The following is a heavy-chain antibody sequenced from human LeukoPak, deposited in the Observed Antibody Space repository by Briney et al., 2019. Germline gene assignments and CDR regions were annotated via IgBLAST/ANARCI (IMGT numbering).Heavy chain of an antibody. Sequence: ASVKLSCKASGHTFTSYGISWVRQSPGQGLEWMGWISAYNDNTNYAQKLKGRVTMTTDTSTSTAYMELRRLRSDDTAVYYCARGVDSGYFSLDYWGQGTLVTVSS. V-gene: IGHV1-18*04. J-gene: IGHJ4*02. CDR1: GHTFTSYG. D-gene: IGHD5-12*01. CDR2: ISAYNDNT. CDR3: ARGVDSGYFSLDY.